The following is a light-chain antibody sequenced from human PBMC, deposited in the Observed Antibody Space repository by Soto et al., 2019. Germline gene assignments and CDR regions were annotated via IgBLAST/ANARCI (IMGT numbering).Light chain of an antibody. J-gene: IGLJ2*01. CDR2: SNS. Sequence: QAVVTQPPSVSGAPGQRVTISCTGSSSNIGAGYDVQWYQQLPGTAPKLLIYSNSNRPSGVPDQFSASKSGTSASLAITGLQAEDEADYYCQSYDSSLSGVVFGGGTKVTVL. CDR3: QSYDSSLSGVV. CDR1: SSNIGAGYD. V-gene: IGLV1-40*01.